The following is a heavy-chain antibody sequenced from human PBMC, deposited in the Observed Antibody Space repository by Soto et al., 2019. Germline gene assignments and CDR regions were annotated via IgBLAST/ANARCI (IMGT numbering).Heavy chain of an antibody. CDR1: GFTFSSYA. Sequence: GGSLRLSCAASGFTFSSYAMSWVRQAPGKGLEWVSAISGSGGSTYYADSVKGRFTISRDNSKNTLYLQMNSLRAEDTAVYYCAKVLERSYYYYYGMDVWGQGTTVTVSS. CDR2: ISGSGGST. CDR3: AKVLERSYYYYYGMDV. V-gene: IGHV3-23*01. D-gene: IGHD6-25*01. J-gene: IGHJ6*02.